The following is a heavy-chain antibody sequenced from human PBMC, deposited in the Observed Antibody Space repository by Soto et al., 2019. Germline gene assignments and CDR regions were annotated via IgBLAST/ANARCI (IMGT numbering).Heavy chain of an antibody. CDR1: GGTFSSYA. D-gene: IGHD3-22*01. CDR2: IIPIFGTA. Sequence: ASVKVSCKASGGTFSSYAISWVRQAPGQGLEWMGGIIPIFGTANYAQKFQGRVTITADESTSTAYMELSSLRSEDTAVYCCARDDAYYDSSGYYVPLLDYWGQGTLVTVSS. CDR3: ARDDAYYDSSGYYVPLLDY. J-gene: IGHJ4*02. V-gene: IGHV1-69*13.